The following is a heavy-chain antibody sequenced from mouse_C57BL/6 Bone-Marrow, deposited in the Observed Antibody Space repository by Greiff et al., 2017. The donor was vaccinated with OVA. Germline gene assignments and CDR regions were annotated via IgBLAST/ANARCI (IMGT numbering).Heavy chain of an antibody. V-gene: IGHV14-4*01. CDR1: GFNIKDDY. CDR3: TTWDTTVVGGFDY. D-gene: IGHD1-1*01. Sequence: VHVKQSGAELVRPGASVKLSCTASGFNIKDDYMHWVKQRPEQGLEWIGWIDPENGDTEYASKFQGKATITADTSSNTAYLQLSSLTSEDTAVYYGTTWDTTVVGGFDYWGQGTTLTVSS. J-gene: IGHJ2*01. CDR2: IDPENGDT.